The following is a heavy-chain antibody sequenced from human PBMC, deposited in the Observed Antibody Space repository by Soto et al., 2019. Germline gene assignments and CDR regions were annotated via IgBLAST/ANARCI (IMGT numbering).Heavy chain of an antibody. D-gene: IGHD3-3*01. J-gene: IGHJ5*02. CDR3: ARDGITIFGVVIISWFDP. CDR1: GFTFSSYS. Sequence: PGGSLRLSCAASGFTFSSYSMNWVRQAPGKGLEWVSSISSSSSYIYYADSVKGRFTISRDNAKNSLYLQMNSLRAEDTAVYYCARDGITIFGVVIISWFDPRGQGTLVTVSS. V-gene: IGHV3-21*01. CDR2: ISSSSSYI.